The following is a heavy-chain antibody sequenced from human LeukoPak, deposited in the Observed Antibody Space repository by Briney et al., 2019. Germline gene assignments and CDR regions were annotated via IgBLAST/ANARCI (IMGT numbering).Heavy chain of an antibody. CDR3: ARVPHGETIFGVVLYWFDP. Sequence: PSETLSLTCTVSGGSISSYYWGWIRQPPGKGLEWIGSIYHSGSTYYNPSLKSRVTISVDTSKNQFSLNLNSVTAADTAVYYCARVPHGETIFGVVLYWFDPWGQGTLVTVFS. D-gene: IGHD3-3*01. V-gene: IGHV4-38-2*02. CDR1: GGSISSYY. CDR2: IYHSGST. J-gene: IGHJ5*02.